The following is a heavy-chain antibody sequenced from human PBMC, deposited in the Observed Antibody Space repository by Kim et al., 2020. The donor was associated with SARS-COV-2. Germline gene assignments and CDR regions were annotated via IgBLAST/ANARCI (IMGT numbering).Heavy chain of an antibody. J-gene: IGHJ6*02. CDR1: GFIFSNYG. Sequence: GGSLRLSCAASGFIFSNYGMHWVRQAPGKGLEWVAVISYDGTKKYYANSVKGRFTISRDNSKNMLYLQMNSLRAEDTAVYYCARISDGSGIYSRFYYYAMDVWGQGTTVTVSS. CDR2: ISYDGTKK. D-gene: IGHD3-10*01. V-gene: IGHV3-33*05. CDR3: ARISDGSGIYSRFYYYAMDV.